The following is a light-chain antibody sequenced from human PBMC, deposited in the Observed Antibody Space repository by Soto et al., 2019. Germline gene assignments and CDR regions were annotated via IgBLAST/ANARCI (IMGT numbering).Light chain of an antibody. CDR1: QTISSRH. CDR2: GAS. Sequence: EIVLTQSPGTLSLSPGERVSLSCRASQTISSRHLAWYQQRPGQAPRLLIYGASSTATGIPDRFSGSGSGTDFTLTISRLEPEDFAVYYCQHYGSSPYTFGQGTKLEIK. CDR3: QHYGSSPYT. V-gene: IGKV3-20*01. J-gene: IGKJ2*01.